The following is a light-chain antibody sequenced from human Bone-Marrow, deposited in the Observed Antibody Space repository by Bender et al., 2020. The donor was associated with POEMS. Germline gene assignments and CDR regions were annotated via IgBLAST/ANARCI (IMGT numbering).Light chain of an antibody. V-gene: IGLV3-25*03. CDR1: ALPKQY. J-gene: IGLJ3*02. CDR2: KDS. Sequence: VLTQPPSVSVSPGQTARITCSGDALPKQYACWYQQKPGQAPVLMIYKDSERPSGIPERFSGSSSGTTVTLTISGVRTEDEADYYCQSADSSGTWVFGGGTKLTVL. CDR3: QSADSSGTWV.